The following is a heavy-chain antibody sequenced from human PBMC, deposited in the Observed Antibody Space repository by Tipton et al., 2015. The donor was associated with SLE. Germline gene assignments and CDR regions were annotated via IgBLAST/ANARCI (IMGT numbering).Heavy chain of an antibody. CDR1: GFTFSSYE. J-gene: IGHJ3*02. Sequence: SLRLSCAASGFTFSSYEMNWVRQAPGKGLEWVSYISSSGSTIYYADSVKGRFTISRDNAKNSLYLQMNSLRAEDTAVYYCAKDLPAVADRDAFDIWGQGTMVTVSS. CDR3: AKDLPAVADRDAFDI. CDR2: ISSSGSTI. D-gene: IGHD6-19*01. V-gene: IGHV3-48*03.